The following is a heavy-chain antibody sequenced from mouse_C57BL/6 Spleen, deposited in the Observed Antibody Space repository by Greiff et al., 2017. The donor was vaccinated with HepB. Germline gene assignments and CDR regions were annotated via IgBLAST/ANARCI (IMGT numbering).Heavy chain of an antibody. J-gene: IGHJ3*01. D-gene: IGHD1-1*01. CDR1: GYTFTSYW. Sequence: VQLQQSGAELVMPGASVKLSCKASGYTFTSYWMHWVKQRPGQGLEWIGEIDPSDSYTNYNQKFKGKSTLTVDKSSSTAYMQLSSLTSEDSAVYYCARDYDGSSYGFAYWGQGTLVTVSA. CDR3: ARDYDGSSYGFAY. V-gene: IGHV1-69*01. CDR2: IDPSDSYT.